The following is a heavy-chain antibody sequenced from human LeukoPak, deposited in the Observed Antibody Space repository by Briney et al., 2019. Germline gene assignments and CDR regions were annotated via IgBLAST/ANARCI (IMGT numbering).Heavy chain of an antibody. CDR2: INHSGST. J-gene: IGHJ4*02. D-gene: IGHD6-6*01. Sequence: PSETLSLTCAVYGGSFSGYYWSWIRQPPGKGLEWIGEINHSGSTNYNPSLKSRVTISVDTSKNQFSLKLSSVTAADTAVYYCARGPTVAAYFYWGQGTLVTVSS. CDR3: ARGPTVAAYFY. CDR1: GGSFSGYY. V-gene: IGHV4-34*01.